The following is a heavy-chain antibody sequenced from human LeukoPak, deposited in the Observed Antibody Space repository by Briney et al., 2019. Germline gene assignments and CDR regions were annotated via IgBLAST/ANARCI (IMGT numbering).Heavy chain of an antibody. D-gene: IGHD2-8*01. CDR1: DYSFTSYA. J-gene: IGHJ4*02. Sequence: GASVKVSCKASDYSFTSYAINWARQAPGQGLEWLGWISAYNGNTNYAQKFQDRVTLTTDASTSTAYLELRSLTSDDTAVYYCAKRDTNGRYYFDYWGQGALVTVSS. CDR3: AKRDTNGRYYFDY. V-gene: IGHV1-18*01. CDR2: ISAYNGNT.